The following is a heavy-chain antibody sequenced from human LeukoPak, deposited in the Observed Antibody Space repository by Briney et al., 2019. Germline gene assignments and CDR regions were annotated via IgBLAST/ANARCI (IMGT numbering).Heavy chain of an antibody. CDR3: ARHGGGVRKARFDP. CDR2: INHSGST. Sequence: SETLSLTCTVSGGSISSYYWSWIRQPPGKGLEWIGEINHSGSTNYNPSLKSRVTISVDTSKNQFSLKLSSVTAADTAVYYCARHGGGVRKARFDPWGQGTLVTVSS. D-gene: IGHD2-21*01. V-gene: IGHV4-34*01. CDR1: GGSISSYY. J-gene: IGHJ5*02.